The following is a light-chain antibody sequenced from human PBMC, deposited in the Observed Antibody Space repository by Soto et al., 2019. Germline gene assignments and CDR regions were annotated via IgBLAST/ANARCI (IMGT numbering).Light chain of an antibody. CDR1: QSVSND. V-gene: IGKV3-15*01. Sequence: EIVMTQSPAPLSVSPGERATLSCRASQSVSNDLVWYQQKPGQAPRLLIYAASTRATGIPTRFSGSGSGTEFTLTISSLQSEDFAVYYCQQYNKWPPRTFGQGTKVESK. CDR3: QQYNKWPPRT. J-gene: IGKJ1*01. CDR2: AAS.